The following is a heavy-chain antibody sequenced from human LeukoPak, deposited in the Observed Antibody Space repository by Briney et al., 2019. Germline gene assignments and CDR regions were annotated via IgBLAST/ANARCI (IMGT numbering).Heavy chain of an antibody. J-gene: IGHJ4*02. Sequence: ASVKVSCKASGYTFTSYYMHWVRQAPGQGLEWMGIINPSGGSTSYAQKFQGRVTMTRDTSISTAYMELSRLRSDDTAVYYCARVSRARYCSGGSCYSGLSDPAFDYWGQGTLVTVSS. D-gene: IGHD2-15*01. CDR1: GYTFTSYY. CDR3: ARVSRARYCSGGSCYSGLSDPAFDY. V-gene: IGHV1-46*01. CDR2: INPSGGST.